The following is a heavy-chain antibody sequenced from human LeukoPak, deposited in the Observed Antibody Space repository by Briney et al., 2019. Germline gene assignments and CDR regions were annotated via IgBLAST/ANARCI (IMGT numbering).Heavy chain of an antibody. CDR1: GFTFSSYT. CDR2: ISGGSSTI. J-gene: IGHJ4*02. V-gene: IGHV3-48*02. D-gene: IGHD6-19*01. Sequence: SGGSLRLSCAASGFTFSSYTMNWVRQAPGKGLEWVSYISGGSSTIYYADSVKGRFTISRDYAKNSLYLQMSSLSDEDTAVYYCAREAGFDCWGQGTLVTVSS. CDR3: AREAGFDC.